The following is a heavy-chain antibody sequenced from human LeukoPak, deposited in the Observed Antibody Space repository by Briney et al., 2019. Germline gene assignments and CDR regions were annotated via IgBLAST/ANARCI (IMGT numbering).Heavy chain of an antibody. D-gene: IGHD1-26*01. CDR3: ARHNAVGAINFDY. V-gene: IGHV4-59*08. J-gene: IGHJ4*02. CDR1: GGSISSYY. Sequence: SETLSLTCTVSGGSISSYYWSWIRQPPGKGLEWIGYIYYSGSTNYNPSLKSRVTISVDTSKNQFSLKLSSVTAADTAVYYCARHNAVGAINFDYWGQGTLVTVSS. CDR2: IYYSGST.